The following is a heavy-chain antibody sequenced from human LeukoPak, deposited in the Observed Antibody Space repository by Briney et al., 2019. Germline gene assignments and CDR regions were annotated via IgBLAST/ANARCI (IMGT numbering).Heavy chain of an antibody. V-gene: IGHV4-39*01. CDR2: IYYSGST. CDR3: ARGFLRRKPLTTVTTRYGMDV. J-gene: IGHJ6*02. Sequence: SETLSLTCTVSGGSISSSSYYWGWIRQPPGRGLEWIGSIYYSGSTYYNPSLKSRVTISVDTSKNQFSLKLSSVTAADTAVYYCARGFLRRKPLTTVTTRYGMDVWGQGTTVTVSS. D-gene: IGHD4-17*01. CDR1: GGSISSSSYY.